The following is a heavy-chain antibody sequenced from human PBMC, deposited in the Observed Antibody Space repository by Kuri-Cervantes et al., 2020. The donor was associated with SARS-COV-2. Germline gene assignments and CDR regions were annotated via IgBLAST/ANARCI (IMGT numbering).Heavy chain of an antibody. CDR1: GFTFSSYS. CDR2: ISSTSSYI. V-gene: IGHV3-21*01. D-gene: IGHD3-10*01. J-gene: IGHJ4*02. Sequence: GESLKISCAASGFTFSSYSMNWVRQAPGKGLEWVSSISSTSSYIYYADSVKGRFTISRDNAKNSLYLQMNSLRAEDTAVYYCAKDKGFGELLFDYWGQGTLVTVSS. CDR3: AKDKGFGELLFDY.